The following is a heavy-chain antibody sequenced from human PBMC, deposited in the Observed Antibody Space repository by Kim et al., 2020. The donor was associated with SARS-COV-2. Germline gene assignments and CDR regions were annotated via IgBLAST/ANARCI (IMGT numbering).Heavy chain of an antibody. CDR2: INSDGSST. V-gene: IGHV3-74*01. CDR3: ARGTRDGYRTRVDFDY. J-gene: IGHJ4*02. CDR1: GFTFSSYW. Sequence: GGSLRLSCAASGFTFSSYWMHWVRQAPGKGLVWVSRINSDGSSTSYADSVKGRFTISRDNAKNTLYLQMNSLRAEDTAVYYCARGTRDGYRTRVDFDYWGQGTLVTVSS. D-gene: IGHD5-12*01.